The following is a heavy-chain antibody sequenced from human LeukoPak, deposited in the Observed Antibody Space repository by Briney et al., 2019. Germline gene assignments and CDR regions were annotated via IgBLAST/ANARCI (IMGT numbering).Heavy chain of an antibody. V-gene: IGHV3-23*01. J-gene: IGHJ4*02. CDR3: AKTGQRAWILLWLVYDSSGYYDY. D-gene: IGHD3-22*01. Sequence: GGSLRLSCEASGFTFGSYAMYWVRQAPGKGLEWVAGIFGSGGSPHYADSVKGRFTISRDNSKNTLYLQMNSLRAEDTAVYYCAKTGQRAWILLWLVYDSSGYYDYWGQGTLVTVSS. CDR1: GFTFGSYA. CDR2: IFGSGGSP.